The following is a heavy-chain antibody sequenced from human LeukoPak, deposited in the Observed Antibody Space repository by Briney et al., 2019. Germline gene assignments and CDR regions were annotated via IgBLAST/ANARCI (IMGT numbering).Heavy chain of an antibody. CDR1: GFTVNSNY. CDR2: IYIDGST. D-gene: IGHD3-22*01. CDR3: ARSSCSYYYELDY. J-gene: IGHJ4*02. V-gene: IGHV3-53*01. Sequence: GGSLRLSCAASGFTVNSNYMSWVRQAPAKGLEWVSVIYIDGSTDYADSVKGRFTISRDDSKNTVYLQMNSLRAEDTAAYYCARSSCSYYYELDYWGQGTLVTVSS.